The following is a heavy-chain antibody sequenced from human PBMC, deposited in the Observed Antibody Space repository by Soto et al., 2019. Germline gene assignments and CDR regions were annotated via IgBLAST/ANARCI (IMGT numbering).Heavy chain of an antibody. CDR2: IWYDGSNK. Sequence: QVQLVESGGGVVQPGRSLRLSCAASGFTFSSYGMHWVRQAPGKGLEWVAVIWYDGSNKYYADSVKGRFTISRDNSKNTLYLQMNSLGAEDKAVYYCARGNAHCGWYWGSAFAIWGQVTMVTVSS. D-gene: IGHD6-19*01. J-gene: IGHJ3*02. V-gene: IGHV3-33*01. CDR1: GFTFSSYG. CDR3: ARGNAHCGWYWGSAFAI.